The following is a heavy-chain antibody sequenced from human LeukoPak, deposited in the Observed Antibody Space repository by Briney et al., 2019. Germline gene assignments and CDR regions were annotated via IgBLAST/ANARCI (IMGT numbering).Heavy chain of an antibody. CDR1: GGSISSSSYY. V-gene: IGHV4-39*01. CDR3: ARVRKVTAIPAFGTFDY. CDR2: IYYSGST. J-gene: IGHJ4*02. D-gene: IGHD2-21*02. Sequence: PSETLSLTCTASGGSISSSSYYWGWIRQPPGKGLEWLGSIYYSGSTYYNPSLKSRVTISVDTSKNQFTLKLSSVTAADKAVYYCARVRKVTAIPAFGTFDYWGQGTLVTVSS.